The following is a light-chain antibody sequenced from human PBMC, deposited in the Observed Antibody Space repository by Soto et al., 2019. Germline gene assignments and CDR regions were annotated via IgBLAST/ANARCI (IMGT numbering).Light chain of an antibody. V-gene: IGKV3-11*01. Sequence: EIVLTQSPATLSLSPGERATLSCRASQSVRNYLAWYQQKPGQAPRLLIYDTSNRAPGIPARFSGSGSETDFTLTIRRLEPEDFAVYYCQQRSNWPLTFGGGTKVEIK. CDR3: QQRSNWPLT. CDR2: DTS. J-gene: IGKJ4*01. CDR1: QSVRNY.